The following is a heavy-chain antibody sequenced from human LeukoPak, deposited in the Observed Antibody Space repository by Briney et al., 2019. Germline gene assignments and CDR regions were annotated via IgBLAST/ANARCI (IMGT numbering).Heavy chain of an antibody. CDR2: INHSGST. V-gene: IGHV4-34*01. CDR3: ARGGKWLRFPSGY. D-gene: IGHD5-12*01. Sequence: SETLSLTCAVYGGSFSGYYRSWVRQPPGKGLEWVGEINHSGSTNYNPSLKSRVTISVDTSKNQFSLKLSSVPAADTAVYYCARGGKWLRFPSGYWGQGTLVTVSS. J-gene: IGHJ4*02. CDR1: GGSFSGYY.